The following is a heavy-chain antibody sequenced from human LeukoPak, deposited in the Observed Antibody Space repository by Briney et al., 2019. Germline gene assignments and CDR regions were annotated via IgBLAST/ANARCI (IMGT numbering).Heavy chain of an antibody. D-gene: IGHD6-19*01. CDR1: GGSISSGSYY. V-gene: IGHV4-61*02. CDR2: IYTSGST. Sequence: PSQTPSLTCTVSGGSISSGSYYWSWIRQPAGKGLEWIGRIYTSGSTNYNPSLKSRVTISVDTSKNQFSLKLSSVTAADTAVYYCARARHSGWADYWGQGTLVTVSS. J-gene: IGHJ4*02. CDR3: ARARHSGWADY.